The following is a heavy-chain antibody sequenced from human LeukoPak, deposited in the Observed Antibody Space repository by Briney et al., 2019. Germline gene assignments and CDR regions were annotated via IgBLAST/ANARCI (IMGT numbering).Heavy chain of an antibody. Sequence: GGSLRLSCAASGFTFSSYWMSWVRQAPGKGLEWVANIKQDGSEKYYVDSVKGRFTVSRDNAKNTLYLQMNSLRAEDTAVYYCARAVTTVTTRGFDPWGQGTLVTVSS. V-gene: IGHV3-7*01. CDR3: ARAVTTVTTRGFDP. J-gene: IGHJ5*02. CDR1: GFTFSSYW. D-gene: IGHD4-17*01. CDR2: IKQDGSEK.